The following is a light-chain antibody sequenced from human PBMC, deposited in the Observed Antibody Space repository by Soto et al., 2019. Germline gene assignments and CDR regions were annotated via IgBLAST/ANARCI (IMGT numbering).Light chain of an antibody. J-gene: IGLJ1*01. Sequence: QSVLTQPPSVSGAPGQSVTISCTGRRSNIGAGFDVHWYQQLPGTAPKLLIYDNSNRPSGVPDRFSGSKSGTSASLAITGLQAEDEAYYYCQSYDSSLSAYVFGTGTKVTVL. V-gene: IGLV1-40*01. CDR1: RSNIGAGFD. CDR3: QSYDSSLSAYV. CDR2: DNS.